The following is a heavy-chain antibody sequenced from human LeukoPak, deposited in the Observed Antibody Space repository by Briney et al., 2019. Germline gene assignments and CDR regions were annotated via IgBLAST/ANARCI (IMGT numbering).Heavy chain of an antibody. CDR1: GGSISSGAY. D-gene: IGHD3-22*01. V-gene: IGHV4-38-2*01. Sequence: SETLSLTCAVSGGSISSGAYCGWVRQPPGKGLEWIGTIYHSGSTYYNPSLNSRVTISIDTSKNQFSLKLSSVTAADTAAYYCANSWYYLDSSGLPKSDAFDPWGQGTLVTVSS. J-gene: IGHJ3*01. CDR3: ANSWYYLDSSGLPKSDAFDP. CDR2: IYHSGST.